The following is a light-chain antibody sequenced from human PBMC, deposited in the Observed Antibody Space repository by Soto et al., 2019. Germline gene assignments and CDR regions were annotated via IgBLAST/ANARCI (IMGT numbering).Light chain of an antibody. CDR2: DVT. V-gene: IGLV2-14*01. CDR3: SSYTSSSNLV. J-gene: IGLJ2*01. CDR1: SSDVGGYNY. Sequence: QSALTQPASVSGSPGQSITISCTGTSSDVGGYNYVSWYQQHPGIAPKLLIYDVTTRPSGVSNRFSDSKSGNTASLTISGLEAEDEADYSCSSYTSSSNLVFGGGTKLTVL.